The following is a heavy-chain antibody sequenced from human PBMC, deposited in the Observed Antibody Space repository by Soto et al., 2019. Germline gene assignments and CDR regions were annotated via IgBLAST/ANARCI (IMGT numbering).Heavy chain of an antibody. CDR2: ISSSSSTI. CDR1: GFTFSSYS. J-gene: IGHJ1*01. V-gene: IGHV3-48*01. Sequence: GGSLRLSCAASGFTFSSYSMNWVRQAPGKGLEWVSYISSSSSTIYYADSVKGRFTISRDNAKNSLYLQMNSLRAEDTAVYYCARDVGAVAGFVYFQHWGQGTLVTVSS. CDR3: ARDVGAVAGFVYFQH. D-gene: IGHD6-19*01.